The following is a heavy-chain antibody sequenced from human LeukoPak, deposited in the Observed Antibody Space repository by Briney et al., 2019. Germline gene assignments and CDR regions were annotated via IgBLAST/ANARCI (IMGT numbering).Heavy chain of an antibody. CDR3: AKSGHNSAWYEND. D-gene: IGHD6-19*01. CDR1: GFTFSDYY. V-gene: IGHV3-11*03. Sequence: GGSLRLSSAASGFTFSDYYMTWIRQAPGKGLEWISYISGDSTFTNYADSVKGRFTISRDNAKNSLYLQMNSLRAEDTAVYYCAKSGHNSAWYENDWGQGALVTVSS. J-gene: IGHJ4*02. CDR2: ISGDSTFT.